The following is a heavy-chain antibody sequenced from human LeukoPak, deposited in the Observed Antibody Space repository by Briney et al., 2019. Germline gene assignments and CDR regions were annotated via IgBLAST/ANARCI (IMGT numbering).Heavy chain of an antibody. CDR2: ISPTGSTT. V-gene: IGHV3-74*01. Sequence: PGGSLRLSCTGSGFSFSGHWMHWARQLPGKGLVWVSRISPTGSTTSYADSVKGRVTVSRDNGKNTIYLQVNNLRAVDTAVYYCARGPNSNWSGLDFWGQGTLLTVSS. D-gene: IGHD6-6*01. CDR1: GFSFSGHW. CDR3: ARGPNSNWSGLDF. J-gene: IGHJ4*02.